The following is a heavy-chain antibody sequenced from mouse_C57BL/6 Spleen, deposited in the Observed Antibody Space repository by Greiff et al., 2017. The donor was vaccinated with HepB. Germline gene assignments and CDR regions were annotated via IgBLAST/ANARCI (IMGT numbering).Heavy chain of an antibody. Sequence: VQLQQSGAELVRPGASVTLSCKASGYTFTDYEMHWVKQTPVHGLEWIGAIDPETGGTAYNQKFKGKAILTADKSSSTPYMELRSLTSEDSAVYYCTRGDGYSFFAYWGQGTLVTVSA. V-gene: IGHV1-15*01. J-gene: IGHJ3*01. CDR3: TRGDGYSFFAY. CDR2: IDPETGGT. CDR1: GYTFTDYE. D-gene: IGHD2-3*01.